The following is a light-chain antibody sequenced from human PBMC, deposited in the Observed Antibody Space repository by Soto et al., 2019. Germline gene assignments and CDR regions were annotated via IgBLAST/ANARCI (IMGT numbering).Light chain of an antibody. CDR2: GAS. CDR1: QSVSSSY. V-gene: IGKV3-20*01. Sequence: EIVLTQSPGTLSLSPGERATLSCRVSQSVSSSYLAWYQQKPVQAPRLLIYGASSRATGIPDRLSGSGSGTDFTLTISRLEPEDFAMYYCQHYGSSSIFIFGPGTKVDIK. CDR3: QHYGSSSIFI. J-gene: IGKJ3*01.